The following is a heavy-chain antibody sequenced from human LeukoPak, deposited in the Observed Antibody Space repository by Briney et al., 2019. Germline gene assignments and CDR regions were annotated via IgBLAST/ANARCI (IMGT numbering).Heavy chain of an antibody. CDR2: INHSGST. J-gene: IGHJ4*02. D-gene: IGHD3-3*01. CDR3: ASGGYDFWSSYYIANDY. V-gene: IGHV4-34*01. CDR1: GGSFSGYY. Sequence: SETLSLTCAVYGGSFSGYYWSWIRQPPGKGLEWIGEINHSGSTNYNPSLKSRVTISVDTSKNQFSLRLSSVTAADTAVYYCASGGYDFWSSYYIANDYWGQGTLVTVSS.